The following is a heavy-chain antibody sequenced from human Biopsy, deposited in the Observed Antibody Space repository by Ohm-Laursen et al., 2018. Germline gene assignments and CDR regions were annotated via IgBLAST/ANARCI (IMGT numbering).Heavy chain of an antibody. D-gene: IGHD3-10*01. CDR1: GDSITSYF. CDR2: IYYRGNT. CDR3: ARRLPLRGFAFDV. J-gene: IGHJ3*01. Sequence: SETLSLTCTVSGDSITSYFWNWIRQAPGKGLEWIGNIYYRGNTNYSPSLKSRATISLDSSKNQFFLNLNSVTATDTAVYYCARRLPLRGFAFDVWGQGTVVTVS. V-gene: IGHV4-59*08.